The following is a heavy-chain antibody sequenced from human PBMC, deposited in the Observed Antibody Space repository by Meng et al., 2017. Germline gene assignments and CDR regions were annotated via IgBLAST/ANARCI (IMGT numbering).Heavy chain of an antibody. D-gene: IGHD3-22*01. CDR3: ARLRMIEPKLYYYYGMDV. CDR1: GGPISSYY. V-gene: IGHV4-59*01. J-gene: IGHJ6*02. CDR2: IYYSGST. Sequence: SETLSLTCTVSGGPISSYYWSWIRQPPGKGLEWIGYIYYSGSTNYNPSLKSRVTTSVDTSKNQFSLKLSSVTAADTAVYYCARLRMIEPKLYYYYGMDVWGQGTTVTVSS.